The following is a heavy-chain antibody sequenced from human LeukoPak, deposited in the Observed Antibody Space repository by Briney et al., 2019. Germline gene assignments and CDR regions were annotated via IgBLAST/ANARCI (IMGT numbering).Heavy chain of an antibody. CDR2: IKQDGSEK. J-gene: IGHJ4*02. CDR1: GFTLSSYW. CDR3: ARDLEGSLFDY. D-gene: IGHD3-3*01. Sequence: GGSLRLSCAASGFTLSSYWMGWVRQAPGKGLEWVANIKQDGSEKYYVDSVKGRFTISRDNAKNSLYQQMNSLRAEDTAVYYCARDLEGSLFDYWGQGTLVTVSS. V-gene: IGHV3-7*01.